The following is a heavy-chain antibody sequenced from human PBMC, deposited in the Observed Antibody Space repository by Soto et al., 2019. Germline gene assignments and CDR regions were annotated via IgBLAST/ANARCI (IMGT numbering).Heavy chain of an antibody. CDR1: GGTFSSYA. D-gene: IGHD6-13*01. CDR3: ARALRIAAAGTHNYYYGMDV. V-gene: IGHV1-69*13. J-gene: IGHJ6*02. Sequence: SVKVSCKASGGTFSSYAISWVRQAPGQGLEWMGGIIPIFGTANYAQKFQGRVTITADESTSTAYVELSSLRSEDTAVYYCARALRIAAAGTHNYYYGMDVWGQGTTVTVSS. CDR2: IIPIFGTA.